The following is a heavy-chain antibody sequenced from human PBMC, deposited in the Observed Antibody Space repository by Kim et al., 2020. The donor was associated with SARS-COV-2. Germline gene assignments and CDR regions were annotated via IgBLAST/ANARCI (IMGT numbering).Heavy chain of an antibody. J-gene: IGHJ4*02. CDR3: AKAGSGSGSYYKAIRGAYFDY. Sequence: GGSLRLSCAASGFTFSSYGMHWVRQAPGKGLEWVAVISYDGSNKYYADSVKGRFTISRDNSKNTLYLQMNSLRAEDTAVYYCAKAGSGSGSYYKAIRGAYFDYWGQGTLVTVSS. CDR2: ISYDGSNK. V-gene: IGHV3-30*18. D-gene: IGHD3-10*01. CDR1: GFTFSSYG.